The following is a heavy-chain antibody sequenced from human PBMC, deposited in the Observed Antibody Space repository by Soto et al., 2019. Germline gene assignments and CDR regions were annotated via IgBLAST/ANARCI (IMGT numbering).Heavy chain of an antibody. V-gene: IGHV3-53*01. CDR3: ARDYSVSRYYGMDV. D-gene: IGHD1-26*01. CDR1: GFTVSSNY. Sequence: GGSLRLSCAASGFTVSSNYMSWVRQAPGKGLEWVPLIYSGGSAYYADSVKGRFTISRDNSKNTLYLQMNSLRAEDTGVYYCARDYSVSRYYGMDVWGQGTTVTVSS. J-gene: IGHJ6*02. CDR2: IYSGGSA.